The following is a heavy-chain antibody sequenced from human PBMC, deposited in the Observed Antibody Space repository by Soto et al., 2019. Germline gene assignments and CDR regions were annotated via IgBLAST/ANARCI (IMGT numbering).Heavy chain of an antibody. Sequence: SVKVSCKASGGTFSSYAIGWVRQAPGQGLEWMGGIIPIFGTANYAQKFQGRVTITADKSTSTAYMELSSLRSEDTAVYYCASSPYYYDSSGYPQPEIDYWGQGTLVTVSS. CDR1: GGTFSSYA. CDR3: ASSPYYYDSSGYPQPEIDY. J-gene: IGHJ4*02. CDR2: IIPIFGTA. V-gene: IGHV1-69*06. D-gene: IGHD3-22*01.